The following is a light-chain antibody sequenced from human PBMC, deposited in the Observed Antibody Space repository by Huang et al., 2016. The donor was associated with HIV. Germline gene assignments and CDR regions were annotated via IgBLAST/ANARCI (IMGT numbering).Light chain of an antibody. CDR2: ATS. V-gene: IGKV1-12*01. J-gene: IGKJ2*01. Sequence: DIQMTQSPSSVSASVGDTVTITCRASQGISSWLAWYQQKPGKAPNLLIYATSTLQDGVPSRFRGSGSGTDFALTIRSLQPEDFATDYCQQAKSFPTFGQGTKVEIK. CDR3: QQAKSFPT. CDR1: QGISSW.